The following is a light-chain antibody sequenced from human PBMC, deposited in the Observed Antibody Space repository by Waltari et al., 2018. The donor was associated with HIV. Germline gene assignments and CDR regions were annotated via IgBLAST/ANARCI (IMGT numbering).Light chain of an antibody. CDR1: SSNLGYNY. J-gene: IGLJ2*01. CDR2: DNN. Sequence: QSVLTPPPSVSAAPGQRVTISCSGSSSNLGYNYVSWYQQLPGTAPKLLLYDNNKRPSGIPDRFSGSKSGASATLGITGLQTGDEADYYCGTWDSSLSAGVFGGGTKLTVL. CDR3: GTWDSSLSAGV. V-gene: IGLV1-51*01.